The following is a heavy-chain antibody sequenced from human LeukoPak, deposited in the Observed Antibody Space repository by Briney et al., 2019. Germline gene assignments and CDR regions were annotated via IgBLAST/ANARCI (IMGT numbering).Heavy chain of an antibody. CDR1: GFSFSDYY. V-gene: IGHV3-11*04. CDR3: AGDSSGYPADY. J-gene: IGHJ4*02. CDR2: ISFSGYTI. D-gene: IGHD3-22*01. Sequence: GGSLRLSCAASGFSFSDYYMSWIRQAPGKGLEWVSYISFSGYTIYYADSVKGRFTISRDNTKNSLYLQMNSLRAEDTAVYYCAGDSSGYPADYWGQGTLVTVSS.